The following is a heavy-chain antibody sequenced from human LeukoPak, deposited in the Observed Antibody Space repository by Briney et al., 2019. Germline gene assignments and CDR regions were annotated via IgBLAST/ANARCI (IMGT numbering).Heavy chain of an antibody. V-gene: IGHV1-2*02. J-gene: IGHJ5*02. Sequence: ASVKVSCKASGYTFTRYYMHWVRQAPGQGLEWMGWINPNSGGTNYAQKFQGRVTMTRDTSISTAYMELSRLRSDDTAVYYCARDGRRSYYDFWSGYYWFDPWGQGTLVTVSS. D-gene: IGHD3-3*01. CDR1: GYTFTRYY. CDR2: INPNSGGT. CDR3: ARDGRRSYYDFWSGYYWFDP.